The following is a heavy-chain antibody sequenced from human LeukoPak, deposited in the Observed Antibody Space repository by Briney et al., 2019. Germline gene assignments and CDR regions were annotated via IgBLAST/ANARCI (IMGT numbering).Heavy chain of an antibody. CDR1: GGSISSGSYY. Sequence: SETLSLNCTVSGGSISSGSYYWSWIRQPAGKGLEWIGRIYTSGSTNYNPSLNSRVTISVDTSKNQFSLKLSSVTAADTAVYYCARDIWQQQYNWFDPWGQGTLVTVSS. V-gene: IGHV4-61*02. J-gene: IGHJ5*02. CDR3: ARDIWQQQYNWFDP. D-gene: IGHD6-13*01. CDR2: IYTSGST.